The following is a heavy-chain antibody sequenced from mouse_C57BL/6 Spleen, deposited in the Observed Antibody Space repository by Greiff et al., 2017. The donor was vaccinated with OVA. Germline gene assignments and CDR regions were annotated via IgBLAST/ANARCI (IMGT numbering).Heavy chain of an antibody. CDR2: IRSKSNNYAT. J-gene: IGHJ4*01. V-gene: IGHV10-1*01. Sequence: EVQRVESGGGLVQPKGSLKLSCAASGFSFNTYAMNWVRQAPGKGLEWVARIRSKSNNYATYYADSVKDRFTISRDDSESMLYLQMNNLKTEDTAMYYCGRPSSYGYYAMDYWGQGTSVTVSS. D-gene: IGHD1-1*01. CDR1: GFSFNTYA. CDR3: GRPSSYGYYAMDY.